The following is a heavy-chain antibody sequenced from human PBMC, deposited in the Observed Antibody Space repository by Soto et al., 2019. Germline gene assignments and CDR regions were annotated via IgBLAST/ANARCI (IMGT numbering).Heavy chain of an antibody. D-gene: IGHD4-17*01. CDR2: ISSSSSTI. Sequence: EVQLVESGGGLVQPGGSLRLSCAASGFTFSSYSMNWVRQAPGKGLEWVSYISSSSSTIYYADSVKGRFTISRDNAKNSQYQQMNSLRAEDTAVYYGAREGGDLNWFDPWGQGTLVTVSS. J-gene: IGHJ5*02. CDR1: GFTFSSYS. CDR3: AREGGDLNWFDP. V-gene: IGHV3-48*01.